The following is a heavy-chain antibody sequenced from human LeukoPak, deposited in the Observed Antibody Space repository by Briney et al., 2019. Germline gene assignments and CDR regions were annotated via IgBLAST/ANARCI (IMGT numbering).Heavy chain of an antibody. CDR2: INPNSGGT. J-gene: IGHJ5*02. CDR3: ARYQISGSGSYSWFDP. D-gene: IGHD3-10*01. CDR1: GYTFTGYY. V-gene: IGHV1-2*02. Sequence: ASVKVSCKASGYTFTGYYMRWVRQAPGQGLEWMGWINPNSGGTNYAQKFQGRVTMTRDTSISTAYMELSRLRSDDTAVYYCARYQISGSGSYSWFDPWGQGTLVTVSS.